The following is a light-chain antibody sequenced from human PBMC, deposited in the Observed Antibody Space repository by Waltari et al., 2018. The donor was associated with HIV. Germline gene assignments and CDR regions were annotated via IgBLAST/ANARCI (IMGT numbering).Light chain of an antibody. CDR2: HAS. CDR1: QDIRDH. Sequence: DIQMTPSPSSLYASVGDRVTITCQASQDIRDHVNWYQQKPRKAPELLINHASYSETGVPSRFSGCGSGTDFTCTINSLQPEDFAAYFCLQFDDLPLTFGAGTKVDIK. J-gene: IGKJ3*01. CDR3: LQFDDLPLT. V-gene: IGKV1-33*01.